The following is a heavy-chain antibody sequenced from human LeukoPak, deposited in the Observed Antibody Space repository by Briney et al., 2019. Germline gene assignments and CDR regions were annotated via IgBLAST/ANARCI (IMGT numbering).Heavy chain of an antibody. V-gene: IGHV4-34*01. Sequence: PSETLSLTCAVYGGSFSGYHWSWIRQPPGKGLEWIGEINHSGSTNYNPSLKSRVTISVDTSKNQFSLKLSSVTAADTAVYYCARSSWYLNWFDPWGQGTLVTVSS. D-gene: IGHD6-13*01. CDR2: INHSGST. J-gene: IGHJ5*02. CDR1: GGSFSGYH. CDR3: ARSSWYLNWFDP.